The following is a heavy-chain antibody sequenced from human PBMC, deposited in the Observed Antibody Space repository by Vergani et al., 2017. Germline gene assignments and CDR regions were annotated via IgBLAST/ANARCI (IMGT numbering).Heavy chain of an antibody. CDR3: ATATILKAFDI. J-gene: IGHJ3*02. D-gene: IGHD2-2*02. Sequence: QVQLVQSGAEVKKPGASVKVSCKASGYTFTSYYMHWVRQAPGQGLEWMGTINPSGGSTSYAQKFQGRVTMTRDTSTSTVYMELSSLRSEDTAVYYCATATILKAFDIWGQGTMVTVSS. V-gene: IGHV1-46*03. CDR2: INPSGGST. CDR1: GYTFTSYY.